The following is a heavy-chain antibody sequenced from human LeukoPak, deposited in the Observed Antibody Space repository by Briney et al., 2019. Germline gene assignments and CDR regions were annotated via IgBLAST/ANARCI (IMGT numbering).Heavy chain of an antibody. CDR2: ISGSGGST. CDR1: GFTFSSYA. V-gene: IGHV3-23*01. D-gene: IGHD4-17*01. CDR3: AKDSSPQHYGSFDY. Sequence: GGSLRLSCAASGFTFSSYAMSWVRQAPGEGLEWVSAISGSGGSTYYADSVKGRFTISRDNSKNTLYLQMNSLRAEDTAVYYCAKDSSPQHYGSFDYWGQGTLVTVSS. J-gene: IGHJ4*02.